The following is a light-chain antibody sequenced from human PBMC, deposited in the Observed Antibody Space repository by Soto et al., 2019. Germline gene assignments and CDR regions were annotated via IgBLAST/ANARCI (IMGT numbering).Light chain of an antibody. J-gene: IGLJ1*01. CDR2: EVS. Sequence: QSALTQAASVSGSPGQSITISCTGTSSDVGVYNYVSWYQQHPGKAPKFLIYEVSNRPSGVSNRFSGSKSGNTASLTISGLQAEDEADYYCSSYTGKGTLVFGPGTKVTVL. CDR3: SSYTGKGTLV. V-gene: IGLV2-14*01. CDR1: SSDVGVYNY.